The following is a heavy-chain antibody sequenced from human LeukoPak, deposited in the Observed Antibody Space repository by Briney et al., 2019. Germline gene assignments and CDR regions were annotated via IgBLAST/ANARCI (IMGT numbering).Heavy chain of an antibody. CDR3: ARSHTQKEFCGGGRCYPTVWWFDP. J-gene: IGHJ5*02. V-gene: IGHV1-8*01. CDR1: GYTFINND. Sequence: GASVKVSCKTSGYTFINNDINWVRQAPGQGLEWMAWIDPKNGNRVYAQNFQGRVTMTTDISINTAYLELSSLRSEDTAVYYCARSHTQKEFCGGGRCYPTVWWFDPWGQGTLVTVSS. D-gene: IGHD2-15*01. CDR2: IDPKNGNR.